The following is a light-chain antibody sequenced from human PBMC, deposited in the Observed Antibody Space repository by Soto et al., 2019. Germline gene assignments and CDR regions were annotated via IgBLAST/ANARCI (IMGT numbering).Light chain of an antibody. V-gene: IGKV1-5*03. CDR2: KAS. Sequence: DIQMTQSPSTLSGSVGDRGTITCRASQTISSWLAWYQQKPGKAPKLLIYKASTLKSGVASRFSGSGSGTEFSLTISCLQPDDFATYYCQHYNSYSEAFGQGTNVDLK. CDR1: QTISSW. CDR3: QHYNSYSEA. J-gene: IGKJ1*01.